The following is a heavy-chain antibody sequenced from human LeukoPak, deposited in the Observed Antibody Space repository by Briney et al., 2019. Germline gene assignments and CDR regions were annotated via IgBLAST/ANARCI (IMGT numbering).Heavy chain of an antibody. CDR2: ISGSGGST. CDR3: AKLNRPGVYYYDSSGYCDY. J-gene: IGHJ4*02. CDR1: GFTFSSYA. D-gene: IGHD3-22*01. Sequence: GGSLRFSCAASGFTFSSYAMSWVRQAPGKGLEWVSAISGSGGSTYYADSVKGRFTISRDNSKNTLYLQMNSLRAEDTAVYYCAKLNRPGVYYYDSSGYCDYWGQGTLVTVSS. V-gene: IGHV3-23*01.